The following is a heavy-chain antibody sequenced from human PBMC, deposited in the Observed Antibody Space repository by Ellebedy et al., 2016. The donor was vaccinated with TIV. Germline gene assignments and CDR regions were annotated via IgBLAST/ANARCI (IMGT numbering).Heavy chain of an antibody. CDR3: ATDGSYGDYRSPTHAFEI. CDR2: INQDGSQK. CDR1: GFSFNSYW. Sequence: GGSLRLSCAASGFSFNSYWMSWVRQAPGKGLEWLANINQDGSQKYYVDSVKGRFTISRDNAKNSLYLLMNNLSAEDTGVYYCATDGSYGDYRSPTHAFEIWGQGTLVTVSS. V-gene: IGHV3-7*01. D-gene: IGHD4-17*01. J-gene: IGHJ3*02.